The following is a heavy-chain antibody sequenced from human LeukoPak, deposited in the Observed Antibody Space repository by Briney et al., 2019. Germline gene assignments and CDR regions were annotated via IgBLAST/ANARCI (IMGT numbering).Heavy chain of an antibody. V-gene: IGHV3-9*01. Sequence: PGRSLRLSCAASGFTFGDYAMHWVRQAPGKGLEWVSGISWNSGSIGYADSVKGRFTISRDNAKNSLYLQMNSLRAEDTALYYCAPQYSGSYGDDAFDIWGQGTMVTVSS. CDR2: ISWNSGSI. D-gene: IGHD1-26*01. CDR1: GFTFGDYA. J-gene: IGHJ3*02. CDR3: APQYSGSYGDDAFDI.